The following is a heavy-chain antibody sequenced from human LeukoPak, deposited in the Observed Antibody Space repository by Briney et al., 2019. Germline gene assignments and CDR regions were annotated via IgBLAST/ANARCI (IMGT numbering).Heavy chain of an antibody. CDR3: ARGEWSSSPFDY. D-gene: IGHD6-6*01. CDR1: GFTFSSYS. Sequence: GGSLRLSCAASGFTFSSYSMNWVRQAPGKGLEWVSFISSSSSYIYYTDSVKGRFTISRDNAKNSLCLQVNSLRAEDTALYYCARGEWSSSPFDYWGQGTLVTVSS. CDR2: ISSSSSYI. V-gene: IGHV3-21*01. J-gene: IGHJ4*02.